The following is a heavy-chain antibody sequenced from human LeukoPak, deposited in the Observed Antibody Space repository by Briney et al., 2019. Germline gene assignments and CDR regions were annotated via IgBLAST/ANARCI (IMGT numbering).Heavy chain of an antibody. CDR3: AGAIGPPPTVGAFHI. Sequence: GGSLRLSCVGSGFTFNDYDTSWVRQAPGKGVEWVSGIDWDGGHKRYGDSVKGRFTISRDNAKNSVYLQMNNLRPEDTAFYHFAGAIGPPPTVGAFHIWGQGTVVTVSS. CDR1: GFTFNDYD. V-gene: IGHV3-20*01. CDR2: IDWDGGHK. D-gene: IGHD4-23*01. J-gene: IGHJ3*02.